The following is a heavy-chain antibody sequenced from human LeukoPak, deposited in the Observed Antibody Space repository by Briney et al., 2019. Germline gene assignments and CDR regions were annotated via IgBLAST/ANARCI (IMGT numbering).Heavy chain of an antibody. CDR1: GFTFSSYS. J-gene: IGHJ4*02. V-gene: IGHV3-21*01. CDR2: ISSSSSYI. CDR3: AKRPRRGYSGYDPDY. D-gene: IGHD5-12*01. Sequence: GGSLRLSCAASGFTFSSYSMNWVRQAPGKGLEWVSSISSSSSYIYYADSVKGRFTISRDNSKNTLYLQMNSLRAEDTAVYYCAKRPRRGYSGYDPDYWGQGTLVTVSS.